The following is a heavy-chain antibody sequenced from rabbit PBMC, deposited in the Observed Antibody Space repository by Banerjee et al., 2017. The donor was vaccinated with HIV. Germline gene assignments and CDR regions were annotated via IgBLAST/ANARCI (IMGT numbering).Heavy chain of an antibody. J-gene: IGHJ4*01. D-gene: IGHD8-1*01. CDR1: GFSFSNKAV. Sequence: QEQLVESGGGLVQPEGSLTLTCTASGFSFSNKAVMCWVRQAPGKGLEWIACINAVTGKAVYATWAIGRFTFSKTSSTTVTLQMTSLTAADTATYFCASKIAGGSYSDYFDLWGQGTLVTVS. CDR3: ASKIAGGSYSDYFDL. CDR2: INAVTGKA. V-gene: IGHV1S45*01.